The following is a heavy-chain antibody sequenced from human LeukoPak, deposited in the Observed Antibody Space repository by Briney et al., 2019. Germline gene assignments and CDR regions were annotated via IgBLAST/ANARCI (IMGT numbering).Heavy chain of an antibody. Sequence: SETLSLTCAVSGGSISSGGYSWSWIRQPPGKGLEWIGYIYRSGSTYYNPSLKSRVTISVDRSKNQFSLKLSSVTAADTAVYYCARGVAGTVHFDYWGQGTLVTVSS. V-gene: IGHV4-30-2*01. CDR2: IYRSGST. D-gene: IGHD6-19*01. J-gene: IGHJ4*02. CDR1: GGSISSGGYS. CDR3: ARGVAGTVHFDY.